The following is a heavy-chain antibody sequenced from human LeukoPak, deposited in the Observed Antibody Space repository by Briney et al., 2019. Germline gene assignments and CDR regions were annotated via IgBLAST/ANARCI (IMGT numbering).Heavy chain of an antibody. CDR1: GGSFSGYY. CDR3: VKGYNYVWGSRPDY. Sequence: SETLSLTCAVYGGSFYGGSFSGYYWSWIRQPPEKGLEWIGEINHSGSTNYNPSFKSRVTMSVDTSKNQFSLKLSSVTAADMAVYYCVKGYNYVWGSRPDYWGQGTLVTVSS. CDR2: INHSGST. V-gene: IGHV4-34*01. D-gene: IGHD3-16*01. J-gene: IGHJ4*02.